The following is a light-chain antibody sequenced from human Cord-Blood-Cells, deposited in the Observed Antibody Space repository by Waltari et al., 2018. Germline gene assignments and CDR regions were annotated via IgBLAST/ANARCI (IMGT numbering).Light chain of an antibody. Sequence: DIQMTQSPSSLSAFVGDRVTITCRASQSISSYLNLYQQKPGEDPKLLIYAASSLQSGVPSRFSGSGSGTDFTRTISSLQPEDFATYYCQQSYSTPPWTFGQGTKVEIK. J-gene: IGKJ1*01. CDR1: QSISSY. CDR3: QQSYSTPPWT. CDR2: AAS. V-gene: IGKV1-39*01.